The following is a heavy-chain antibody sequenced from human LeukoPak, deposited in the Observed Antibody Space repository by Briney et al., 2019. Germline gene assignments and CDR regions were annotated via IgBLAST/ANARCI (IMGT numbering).Heavy chain of an antibody. CDR1: GFSFGNYA. CDR2: ISGTGGAT. Sequence: PGGSLRLSGVASGFSFGNYAMSWVRQAPGKGLQSVSQISGTGGATWYAGFARDRFTISRDNSKKTLYLQMSGLRVEDTAMYYCVKDPRDTYGTNWFVSWGQGTLLIVSS. J-gene: IGHJ5*01. D-gene: IGHD2-21*01. CDR3: VKDPRDTYGTNWFVS. V-gene: IGHV3-23*01.